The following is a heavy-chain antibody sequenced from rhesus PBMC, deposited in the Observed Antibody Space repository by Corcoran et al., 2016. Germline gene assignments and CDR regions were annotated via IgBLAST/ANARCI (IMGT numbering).Heavy chain of an antibody. J-gene: IGHJ2*01. Sequence: QVQLQESGPGLVKPSETLSLTCAVSGGSISGGYGWSWIRQPPGKGLEWIGHIFGSIGSTSYNPSLKSRVTISRDTSKNQVSLKLSSVTDADTAVYYCARVTICGLVVNWYFDLWGPGTPITISS. CDR1: GGSISGGYG. CDR2: IFGSIGST. CDR3: ARVTICGLVVNWYFDL. D-gene: IGHD3-3*01. V-gene: IGHV4S7*01.